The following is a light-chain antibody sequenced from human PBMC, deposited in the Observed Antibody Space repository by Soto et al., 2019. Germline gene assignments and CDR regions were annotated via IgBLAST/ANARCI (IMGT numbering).Light chain of an antibody. CDR2: KAS. CDR1: QSISDW. CDR3: QQYHTYPT. J-gene: IGKJ4*01. Sequence: DIQMTQSPSTLSASVGARVTITCRASQSISDWLAWYQQKPGKAPNLVIYKASSLKSGVPSRFSGSGSGTEFTLTISSLQPDDFATYYYQQYHTYPTFGGGTKVEIK. V-gene: IGKV1-5*03.